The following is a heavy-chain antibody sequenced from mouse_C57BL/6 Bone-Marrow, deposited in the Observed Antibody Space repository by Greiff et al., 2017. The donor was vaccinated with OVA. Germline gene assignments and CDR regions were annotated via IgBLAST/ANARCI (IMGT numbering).Heavy chain of an antibody. Sequence: QVQLQQPGAELVRPGSSVKLSCKASGYTFTSYWMHWVKQRPIQGLEWIGNIDPSDSETHYNQKFKDKATLTVDKSSSTAYMQLSSLTSEDSAVYYCARSGGYSEDFGYWGQGTTLTVSS. D-gene: IGHD2-3*01. CDR3: ARSGGYSEDFGY. CDR2: IDPSDSET. V-gene: IGHV1-52*01. J-gene: IGHJ2*01. CDR1: GYTFTSYW.